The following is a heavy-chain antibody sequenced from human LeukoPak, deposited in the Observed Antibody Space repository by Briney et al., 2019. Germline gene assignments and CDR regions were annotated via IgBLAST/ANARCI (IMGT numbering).Heavy chain of an antibody. CDR2: ISTSGDRT. D-gene: IGHD1-26*01. CDR1: GFTFSTYA. Sequence: GGSLRLSCAASGFTFSTYAMTWVRQAPGKGLEWVSGISTSGDRTYCADSVKGRFTISRDNSKNTLYLQMNSLRAEDTAEYYCARSAVGTSCCTAVDYWGQGTLVTVSS. CDR3: ARSAVGTSCCTAVDY. V-gene: IGHV3-23*01. J-gene: IGHJ4*02.